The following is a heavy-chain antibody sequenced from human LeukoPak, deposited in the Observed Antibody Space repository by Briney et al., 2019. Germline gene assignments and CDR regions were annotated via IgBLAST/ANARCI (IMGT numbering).Heavy chain of an antibody. CDR1: GGSISSYY. CDR3: ARDEKSPLDAFAI. V-gene: IGHV4-59*12. Sequence: SETLSLTCTVSGGSISSYYWSWIRQPPGKGLEWIGYIYYSGSTNYNPSLKSRVTISVDKSKNQFSLKLSSVTAADTAVYYCARDEKSPLDAFAIWGQGTMVTVSS. CDR2: IYYSGST. J-gene: IGHJ3*02.